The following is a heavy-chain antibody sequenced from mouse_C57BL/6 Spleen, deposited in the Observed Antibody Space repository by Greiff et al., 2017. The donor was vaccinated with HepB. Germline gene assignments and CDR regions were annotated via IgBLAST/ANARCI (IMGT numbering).Heavy chain of an antibody. Sequence: VHVKKSGPELVKPGASVKISCKASGYSFTDYNMNWVKQSNGKSLEWIGVINPNYGTTSYNQKFKGKATLTVDQSSSTAYMQLNSLTSEDSAVYYCARSGLYDGYSHFDYWGQGTTLTVSS. CDR3: ARSGLYDGYSHFDY. CDR2: INPNYGTT. V-gene: IGHV1-39*01. CDR1: GYSFTDYN. J-gene: IGHJ2*01. D-gene: IGHD2-3*01.